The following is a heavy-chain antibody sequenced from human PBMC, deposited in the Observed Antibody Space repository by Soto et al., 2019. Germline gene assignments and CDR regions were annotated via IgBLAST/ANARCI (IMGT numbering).Heavy chain of an antibody. V-gene: IGHV4-31*03. CDR3: ARDREQQRQLRSYYYGMDV. J-gene: IGHJ6*02. CDR2: IYYSGST. CDR1: GGSISSGGYY. D-gene: IGHD6-13*01. Sequence: QVQLQESGPGLVKPSQTLSLTCTVSGGSISSGGYYWSWIRQHPGKGLEWIGYIYYSGSTYYNPSLKSRVTISVDTSKNQFSLKLSSVTAADTAVYYCARDREQQRQLRSYYYGMDVWGQGTTVTVSS.